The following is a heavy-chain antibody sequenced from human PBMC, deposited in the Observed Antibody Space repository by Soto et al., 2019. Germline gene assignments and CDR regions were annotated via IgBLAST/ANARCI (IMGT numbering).Heavy chain of an antibody. Sequence: PSETLSLTCDVSGGAISSSNRWSWVRQPPGKGLEWIGEIFYSGSTNYNPSLKSRVTISVDRSRNRFSLNLNSVTAADTAIYYCAGQYDNNGYIWPYWGQGTLVTVSS. V-gene: IGHV4-4*02. CDR1: GGAISSSNR. J-gene: IGHJ4*02. CDR2: IFYSGST. CDR3: AGQYDNNGYIWPY. D-gene: IGHD5-12*01.